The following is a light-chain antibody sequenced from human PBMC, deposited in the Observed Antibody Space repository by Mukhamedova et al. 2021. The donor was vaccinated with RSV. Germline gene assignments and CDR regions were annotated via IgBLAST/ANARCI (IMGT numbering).Light chain of an antibody. Sequence: WYQRRVHGKAPKLLIYDASNLETGFPSRFSGSGSGTDFTFTISSLQPEDIATYYCQQYDNLLTFCGGTKVEIK. CDR3: QQYDNLLT. V-gene: IGKV1-33*01. J-gene: IGKJ4*01. CDR2: DAS.